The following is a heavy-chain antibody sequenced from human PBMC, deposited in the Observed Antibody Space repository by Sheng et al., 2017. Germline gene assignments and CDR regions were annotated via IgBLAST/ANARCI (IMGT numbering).Heavy chain of an antibody. CDR2: IKSDGSST. CDR1: GFTFSNYW. V-gene: IGHV3-74*01. Sequence: EVQLVESGGDLVQPGGSLRLSCEASGFTFSNYWMHWVRQAPGKGLVWVSRIKSDGSSTSYADSVKGRFTISRDNAKNTLYLQMNSLGAEDTAVYYCARDPTMVGATRDAFDIWGQGTLVTVSS. CDR3: ARDPTMVGATRDAFDI. J-gene: IGHJ3*02. D-gene: IGHD1-26*01.